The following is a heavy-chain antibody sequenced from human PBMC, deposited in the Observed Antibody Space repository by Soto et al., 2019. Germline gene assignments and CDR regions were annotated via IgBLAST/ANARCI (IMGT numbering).Heavy chain of an antibody. J-gene: IGHJ4*02. V-gene: IGHV1-69*02. CDR3: ARGDYYDSSGPCDY. Sequence: QVQLVQSGAEVKKPGSSVKVSCKASGGTFSSYTISWVRQAPGQGLEWMGRIIPILGIANYAQKFQGRVTITADKSTSTAYMELSSLRSEDTAVYYCARGDYYDSSGPCDYWGQGTLVTVSS. CDR2: IIPILGIA. D-gene: IGHD3-22*01. CDR1: GGTFSSYT.